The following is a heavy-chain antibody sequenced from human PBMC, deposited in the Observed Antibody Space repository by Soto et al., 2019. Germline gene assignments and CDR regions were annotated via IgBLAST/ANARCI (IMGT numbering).Heavy chain of an antibody. V-gene: IGHV1-2*04. J-gene: IGHJ5*02. CDR2: INPNSGGT. Sequence: ASLKVSCKASGYTFTGYYMHWVRQAPGQGLEWMGWINPNSGGTNYAQKFQGWVTMTRDTSISTAYMELSRLRSDDTAVYYCARATYYYFWGDYYRVFDPCAQGTLVTVSS. D-gene: IGHD3-3*01. CDR1: GYTFTGYY. CDR3: ARATYYYFWGDYYRVFDP.